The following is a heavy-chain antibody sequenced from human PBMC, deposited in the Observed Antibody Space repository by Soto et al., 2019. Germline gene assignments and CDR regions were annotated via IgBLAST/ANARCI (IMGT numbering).Heavy chain of an antibody. CDR2: IKDGGRT. J-gene: IGHJ4*02. Sequence: QVQLQQWGAGLLKPSETLSLNCAVNGGSLSGYYWSWIRQPPGKGLEWIGEIKDGGRTNYSPSLKSRATISSATSNIQFSLRLYSVTAADTGVYSCARGQEGVVATHWDQGTLVTVSS. D-gene: IGHD5-12*01. CDR1: GGSLSGYY. V-gene: IGHV4-34*01. CDR3: ARGQEGVVATH.